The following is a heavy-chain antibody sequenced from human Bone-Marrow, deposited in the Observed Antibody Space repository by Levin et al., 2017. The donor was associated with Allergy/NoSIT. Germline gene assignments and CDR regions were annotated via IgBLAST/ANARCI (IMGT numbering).Heavy chain of an antibody. D-gene: IGHD5-12*01. CDR1: GFTFSSYA. Sequence: GESLKISCAASGFTFSSYAMSWVRQAPGKGLEWVSGISGGGGSTNYADSVKGRFTISRDNFKNTLYVQMNSLRAEDTAVYYCAKDYGATIRYFDYWGQGTLVTVSS. J-gene: IGHJ4*02. CDR3: AKDYGATIRYFDY. V-gene: IGHV3-23*01. CDR2: ISGGGGST.